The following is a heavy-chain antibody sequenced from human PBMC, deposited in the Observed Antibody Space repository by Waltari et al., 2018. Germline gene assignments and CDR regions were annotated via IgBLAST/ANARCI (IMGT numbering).Heavy chain of an antibody. V-gene: IGHV3-30*18. CDR3: AKVRGGIVVVEPLDY. D-gene: IGHD2-21*01. Sequence: QMQLVESGGGVVQPGRSLRLSCAASGFTFSNYGFPWIRQAPGKGLECVAIISNDGSNKYYIDSVKGRFTISRDNSKNTLYLQMNSLRVEDTAVYYCAKVRGGIVVVEPLDYWGQGTLVTVSS. CDR1: GFTFSNYG. CDR2: ISNDGSNK. J-gene: IGHJ4*02.